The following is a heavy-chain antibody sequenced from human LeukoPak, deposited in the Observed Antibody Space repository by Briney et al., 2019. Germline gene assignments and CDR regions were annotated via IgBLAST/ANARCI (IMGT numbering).Heavy chain of an antibody. CDR2: IYHSGST. CDR1: GGSISSGGYS. J-gene: IGHJ4*02. Sequence: SQTLSLTCAVSGGSISSGGYSWSWIRQPPGKGLEWIGYIYHSGSTYYNPSLKSRVTISVDRSKNQFSLKPSSVTAADTAMYYCARDRSGYDGGLDYWGQGTLVTVSS. V-gene: IGHV4-30-2*01. CDR3: ARDRSGYDGGLDY. D-gene: IGHD5-12*01.